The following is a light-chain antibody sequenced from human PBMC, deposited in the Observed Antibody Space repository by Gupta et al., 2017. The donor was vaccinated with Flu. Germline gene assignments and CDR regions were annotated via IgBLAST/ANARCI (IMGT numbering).Light chain of an antibody. J-gene: IGLJ3*02. CDR2: EDY. V-gene: IGLV1-51*02. Sequence: HSVFTQPPSGSAAPGQKVTISCSGGSSSIGRNYVTWYQQLPGTAPRLLIHEDYKRPSGIPDRFSGSKSDTSATLGITGLQTVDEADYYCSAWDSTLSAVVFGGGTKLTVL. CDR3: SAWDSTLSAVV. CDR1: SSSIGRNY.